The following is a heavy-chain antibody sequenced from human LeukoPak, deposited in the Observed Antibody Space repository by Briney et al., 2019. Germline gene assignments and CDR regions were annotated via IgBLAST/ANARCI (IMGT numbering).Heavy chain of an antibody. CDR1: GGSISSYY. Sequence: PSETLSLTCTVSGGSISSYYWSWIRQPPGKGLEWIGYIYYSGSTYYNPSLKSRVTISVDTSKNQFSLKLSSVTAADTAVYYCARDGNTIPWRGGLNWFDPWGQGTLVTVSS. V-gene: IGHV4-59*12. CDR2: IYYSGST. J-gene: IGHJ5*02. D-gene: IGHD1-7*01. CDR3: ARDGNTIPWRGGLNWFDP.